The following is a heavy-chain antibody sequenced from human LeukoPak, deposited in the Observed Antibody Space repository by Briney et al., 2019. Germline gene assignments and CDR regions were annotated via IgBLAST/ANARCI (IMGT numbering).Heavy chain of an antibody. CDR1: GFTFGDYA. CDR3: TRDPQIDY. CDR2: IRTTSYGGTT. Sequence: PGRSLRFSCAGSGFTFGDYAMSWVRQAPGKGLEWIGFIRTTSYGGTTEYAASVKGRFTISRDDSKSIAYLQMNSLKTEDTAVYYCTRDPQIDYWGQGTLVTVSS. J-gene: IGHJ4*02. V-gene: IGHV3-49*04.